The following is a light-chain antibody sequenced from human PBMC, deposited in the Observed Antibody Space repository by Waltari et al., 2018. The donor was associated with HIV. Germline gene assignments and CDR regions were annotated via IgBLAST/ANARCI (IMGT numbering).Light chain of an antibody. J-gene: IGLJ2*01. Sequence: QSALTQPASVSGSPGQSITISCTGTFSDVGSYNLVSWYQKHPGEAPKIMIYEVTKRPQGVFSRFSGSKSGNTASRTISGLQAEDEADYYCCSYAGSRIHVVFGGGTKLTVL. CDR2: EVT. CDR3: CSYAGSRIHVV. V-gene: IGLV2-23*02. CDR1: FSDVGSYNL.